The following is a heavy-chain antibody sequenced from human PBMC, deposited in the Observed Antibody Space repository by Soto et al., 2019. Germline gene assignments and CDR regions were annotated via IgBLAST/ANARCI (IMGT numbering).Heavy chain of an antibody. CDR1: GDSVSSNSAA. Sequence: SQTLSLTCASYGDSVSSNSAALNWIMQSPSRGLEWLGRTYYRSKWYNDYAVSVKSRITINPDTSKNQFSLQLNSVTPEDTAVYYCARWIQGSHAFEIWGEGTMVTVSS. D-gene: IGHD5-18*01. CDR3: ARWIQGSHAFEI. CDR2: TYYRSKWYN. J-gene: IGHJ3*02. V-gene: IGHV6-1*01.